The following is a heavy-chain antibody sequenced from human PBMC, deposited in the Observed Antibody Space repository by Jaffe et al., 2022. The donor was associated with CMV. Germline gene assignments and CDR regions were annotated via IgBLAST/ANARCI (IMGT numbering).Heavy chain of an antibody. CDR2: ISYTGST. J-gene: IGHJ4*02. D-gene: IGHD3-3*01. Sequence: QVQLQESGPRLVRSSETLSLTCTVSGDSMNGYYWSWIRQPPGKGLEWIAYISYTGSTNYSPSLKSRLTISIATSKNQFSLKLSSVTAADTAMYFCARVGRYYDSWSGNYISGTYYFDSWGPGTLVAVSS. CDR3: ARVGRYYDSWSGNYISGTYYFDS. CDR1: GDSMNGYY. V-gene: IGHV4-59*12.